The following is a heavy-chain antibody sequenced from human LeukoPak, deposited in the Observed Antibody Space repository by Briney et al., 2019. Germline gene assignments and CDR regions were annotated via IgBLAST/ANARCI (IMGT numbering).Heavy chain of an antibody. CDR3: ARGSVAVAGRGDLDY. CDR1: GYTFTSYG. V-gene: IGHV1-18*01. J-gene: IGHJ4*02. D-gene: IGHD6-19*01. CDR2: ISAYNGNT. Sequence: ASVTVSCKASGYTFTSYGINWVRQAPGQGREWMGWISAYNGNTNYAQKLQGRVTMTTNTSTSTAYMELRSLRSDDTAVYYCARGSVAVAGRGDLDYWGQGTLVTVSS.